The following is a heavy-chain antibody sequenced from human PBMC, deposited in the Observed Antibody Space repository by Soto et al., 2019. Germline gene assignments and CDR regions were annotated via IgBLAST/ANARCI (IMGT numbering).Heavy chain of an antibody. Sequence: EVQLVQSGAEVKKPGESLKIYCKGSGYSFTSYWIGWLRQMPGNGLEWMGVIYPGDSDTRYSPSFQGQVTISADKSISAAYLPWSSLRASEPAMCYCARQGVYSRVWIDAVDIWGQATMVTVSS. CDR1: GYSFTSYW. V-gene: IGHV5-51*01. CDR3: ARQGVYSRVWIDAVDI. J-gene: IGHJ3*02. CDR2: IYPGDSDT. D-gene: IGHD6-19*01.